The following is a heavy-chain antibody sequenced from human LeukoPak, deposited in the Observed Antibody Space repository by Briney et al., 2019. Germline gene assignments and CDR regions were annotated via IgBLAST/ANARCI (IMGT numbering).Heavy chain of an antibody. V-gene: IGHV3-7*01. Sequence: GGSLRLSCAASGFTYRSYWMSWVRQAPGKGLEWLTNIKQDGSEKYYLDSVKGRFTISRDNAKNSLYLQMDSLRVEDTATYYRAGGGSWYVMDVWGKGTTVTVSS. CDR3: AGGGSWYVMDV. CDR1: GFTYRSYW. CDR2: IKQDGSEK. J-gene: IGHJ6*04. D-gene: IGHD6-13*01.